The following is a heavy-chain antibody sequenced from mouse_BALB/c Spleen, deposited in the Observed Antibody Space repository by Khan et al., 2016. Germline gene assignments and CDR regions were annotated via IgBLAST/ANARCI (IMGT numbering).Heavy chain of an antibody. CDR3: ARAGYYGDLAY. Sequence: EVQLQESGGGLVHPGGSLKLSCAASGFDFSRYWMSWVRQAPGKGLEWIGEINPDSYTINYTPSLKDKFIISRDNAKNTLYLQMSRVRSEDTAIYYCARAGYYGDLAYWGQGTLVTVSA. CDR1: GFDFSRYW. CDR2: INPDSYTI. V-gene: IGHV4-1*02. D-gene: IGHD1-1*01. J-gene: IGHJ3*01.